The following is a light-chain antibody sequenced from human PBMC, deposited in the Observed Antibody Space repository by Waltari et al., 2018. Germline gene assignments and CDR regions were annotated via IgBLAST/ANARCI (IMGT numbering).Light chain of an antibody. CDR3: QAWDNSAVSTII. CDR2: EDD. J-gene: IGLJ2*01. Sequence: SYELAQPPSVSVSPGPTASITCPGDKLGDKHVAWSQPVPGQSPVLVMYEDDKRPSGIPERFSGSNSGNTATLTISGTQAMDEADYYCQAWDNSAVSTIIFGGGTTLTVL. V-gene: IGLV3-1*01. CDR1: KLGDKH.